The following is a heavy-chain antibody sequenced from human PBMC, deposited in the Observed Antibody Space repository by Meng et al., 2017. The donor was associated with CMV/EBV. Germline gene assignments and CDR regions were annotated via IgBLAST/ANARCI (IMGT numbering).Heavy chain of an antibody. CDR1: GGSFSGYY. CDR3: ARGAGSDY. CDR2: INHSGST. D-gene: IGHD6-19*01. Sequence: GSLRLSCAVYGGSFSGYYWSWIRQPPGKGLEWIGEINHSGSTNYNPSLKSRVTISVDTSKNQFSLKLSSVTAADTAVYYCARGAGSDYWGQGMLVTVSS. V-gene: IGHV4-34*01. J-gene: IGHJ4*02.